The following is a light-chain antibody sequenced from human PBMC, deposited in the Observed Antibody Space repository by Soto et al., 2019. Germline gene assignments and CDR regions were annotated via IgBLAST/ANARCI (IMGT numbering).Light chain of an antibody. Sequence: QAVLTQPPSASGTPGQRVTISCSGSSSNIGSHVVNWYQQVPGTAPKLLIYTSNQRPSGVPDRFSDSKSGTSASLAISGLQSEDEADYYCAAWDGSLQSWVFGGGTKLTVL. CDR1: SSNIGSHV. CDR2: TSN. V-gene: IGLV1-44*01. CDR3: AAWDGSLQSWV. J-gene: IGLJ3*02.